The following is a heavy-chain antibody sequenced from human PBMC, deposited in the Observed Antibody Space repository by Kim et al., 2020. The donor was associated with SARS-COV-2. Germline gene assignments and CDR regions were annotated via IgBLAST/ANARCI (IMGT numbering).Heavy chain of an antibody. D-gene: IGHD4-17*01. CDR2: T. V-gene: IGHV1-8*01. J-gene: IGHJ5*02. CDR3: ARGYFYGDYDP. Sequence: TGYAEKFQGRVTTTRNTSISTAYMELSSLRSEDTAVYYCARGYFYGDYDPWGQGTLVTVSS.